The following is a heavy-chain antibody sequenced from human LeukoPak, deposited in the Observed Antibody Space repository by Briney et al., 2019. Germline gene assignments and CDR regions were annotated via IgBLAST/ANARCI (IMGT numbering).Heavy chain of an antibody. CDR1: GGPISSGGYY. V-gene: IGHV4-31*03. Sequence: KPSQTLSLTCTVSGGPISSGGYYWGWIRQHPGKGLEWIGYIYYSGSTYYNPSLKSRVTISVDTSKNQFSLKLSSVTAADTAVYYCARYLIVAAAFDYWGQGTLVTVSS. CDR2: IYYSGST. J-gene: IGHJ4*02. D-gene: IGHD2-15*01. CDR3: ARYLIVAAAFDY.